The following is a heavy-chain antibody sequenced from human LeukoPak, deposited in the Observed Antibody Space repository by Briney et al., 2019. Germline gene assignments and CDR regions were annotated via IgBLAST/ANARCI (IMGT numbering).Heavy chain of an antibody. CDR1: GYTFTGYY. CDR3: ARGGTMVYYYYGMDV. D-gene: IGHD3-10*01. Sequence: ASVKVSCKASGYTFTGYYMHWVRQAPGQGLEWMGWMNPNSGNTGYAQKFQGRVTMTRNTSISTAYMELSSLRSEDTAVYYCARGGTMVYYYYGMDVWGQGTTVTVSS. V-gene: IGHV1-8*02. J-gene: IGHJ6*02. CDR2: MNPNSGNT.